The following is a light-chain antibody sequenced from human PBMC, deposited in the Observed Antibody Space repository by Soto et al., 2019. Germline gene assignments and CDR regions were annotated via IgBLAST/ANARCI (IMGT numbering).Light chain of an antibody. V-gene: IGKV1-39*01. CDR2: VAS. CDR1: QSIGNY. CDR3: HQSYRTPRT. Sequence: DIQMIQSPSSLSASVGVRVTITCRASQSIGNYLSWYQQKPGKAPKRLIHVASTVQSGVPSRFSGSGSGTDFTLAIRSLQPEDFTTYYCHQSYRTPRTFGGGTRVQL. J-gene: IGKJ4*01.